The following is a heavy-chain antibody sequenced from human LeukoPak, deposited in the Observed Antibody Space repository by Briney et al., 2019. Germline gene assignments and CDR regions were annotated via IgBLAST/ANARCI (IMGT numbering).Heavy chain of an antibody. CDR3: ARNLVGATPDAFDI. Sequence: SETLSLTCTVSGGSISSGGYYWSWMRQPPGKGLEWIGYIYHSGSTYYNPSLKSRVTISVDRSKNQFSLKPSSVTAADTAVYYCARNLVGATPDAFDIWGQGTMVTVSS. V-gene: IGHV4-30-2*01. CDR2: IYHSGST. J-gene: IGHJ3*02. D-gene: IGHD1-26*01. CDR1: GGSISSGGYY.